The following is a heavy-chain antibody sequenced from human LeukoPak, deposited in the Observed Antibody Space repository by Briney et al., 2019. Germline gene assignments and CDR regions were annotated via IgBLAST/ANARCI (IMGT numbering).Heavy chain of an antibody. D-gene: IGHD6-13*01. Sequence: ASVKVSCKASGYTFTGYYIHWVRQAPGQGLEWMGWVNPNSGGRNDAQKFQGRVTMTRDTTISTAYMELSSLRSDDTAVYYCARSQWGIASAGLDYWGQGTLVSVSS. V-gene: IGHV1-2*02. CDR3: ARSQWGIASAGLDY. CDR1: GYTFTGYY. J-gene: IGHJ4*02. CDR2: VNPNSGGR.